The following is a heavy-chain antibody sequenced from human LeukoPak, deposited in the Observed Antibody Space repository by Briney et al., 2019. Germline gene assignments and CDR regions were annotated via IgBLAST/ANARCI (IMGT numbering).Heavy chain of an antibody. CDR2: IRAYNGNT. Sequence: ASVKVFCKASGYTFTSYGIKWVRKAPGPGLEWMGWIRAYNGNTNYAQKLQGRVTMTTDTSTSTAYMELRSLRSDDTAVYYCASRRWYSSGWYDYWGQGTLVTVSS. CDR1: GYTFTSYG. D-gene: IGHD6-19*01. CDR3: ASRRWYSSGWYDY. V-gene: IGHV1-18*01. J-gene: IGHJ4*02.